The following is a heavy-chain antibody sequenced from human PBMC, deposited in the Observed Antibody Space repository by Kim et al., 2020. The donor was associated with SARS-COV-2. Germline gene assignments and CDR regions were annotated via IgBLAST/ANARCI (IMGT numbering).Heavy chain of an antibody. CDR3: AKDLLYYYDSSGYNLDY. D-gene: IGHD3-22*01. J-gene: IGHJ4*02. CDR2: ISWNSGSI. CDR1: GFTFGDYA. V-gene: IGHV3-9*01. Sequence: GGSLRLSCAASGFTFGDYAMHWVRQAPGKGLEWVSGISWNSGSIGYADSVKGRFTISRDNAKNSLYLQMNSLRAEDTALYYCAKDLLYYYDSSGYNLDYWGQGTLVTVSS.